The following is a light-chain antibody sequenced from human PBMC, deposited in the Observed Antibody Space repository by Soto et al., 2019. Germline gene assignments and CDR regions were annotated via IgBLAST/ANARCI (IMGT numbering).Light chain of an antibody. CDR1: QSVSTY. CDR2: DAS. Sequence: EIVLTQSPATLSLSPGDRATLSCRASQSVSTYLAWYQQTPGQPPRLLIYDASNRATGIPARFSVSGSGTDVTLTISSLEPEDFEVYYCQLRSNWPRGTFGQGTKLEIK. CDR3: QLRSNWPRGT. V-gene: IGKV3-11*01. J-gene: IGKJ2*02.